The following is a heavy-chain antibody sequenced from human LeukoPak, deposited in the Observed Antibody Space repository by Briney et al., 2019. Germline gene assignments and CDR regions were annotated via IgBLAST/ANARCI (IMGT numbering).Heavy chain of an antibody. CDR2: ISSSGSTI. J-gene: IGHJ4*02. CDR3: ASQYCSSTSCYVDY. D-gene: IGHD2-2*01. V-gene: IGHV3-11*01. Sequence: PGGSLRLSCAASGFTFSDYYMSWIRQAPGKGLEWVSYISSSGSTIYYADSVKGRFTISSDNAKNSLYLQMNSLRAEDTAVYYCASQYCSSTSCYVDYWGQGTLVTVSS. CDR1: GFTFSDYY.